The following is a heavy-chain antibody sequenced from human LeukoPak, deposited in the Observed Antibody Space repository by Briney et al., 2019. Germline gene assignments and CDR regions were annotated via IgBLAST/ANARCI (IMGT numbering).Heavy chain of an antibody. V-gene: IGHV1-24*01. J-gene: IGHJ4*02. CDR2: FDPEEAKM. CDR3: ATRSGDFWSGYVD. Sequence: SVTVSYKLSRYSVTELSMQWVRQAPGKGREGLGGFDPEEAKMVYAQKFQGRVTMTEDTSTDTAYVELRGLTSEDTAVYYCATRSGDFWSGYVDWGQGTLVAVSS. CDR1: RYSVTELS. D-gene: IGHD3-3*01.